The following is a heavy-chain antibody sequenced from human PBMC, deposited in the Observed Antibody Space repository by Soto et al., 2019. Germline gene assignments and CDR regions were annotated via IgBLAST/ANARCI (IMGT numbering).Heavy chain of an antibody. J-gene: IGHJ4*02. CDR3: ARQRTTVVTQAYFDH. CDR2: IYYSGRT. V-gene: IGHV4-39*01. CDR1: GXSLSSSSYY. Sequence: XTLSLPCIVSGXSLSSSSYYWGWIRQPPGKGLEWIGIIYYSGRTYYNKSFKSRVTISIDTSKNQFSLKLSSWTATYTAVYYCARQRTTVVTQAYFDHWGQGVLGTVSS. D-gene: IGHD2-21*02.